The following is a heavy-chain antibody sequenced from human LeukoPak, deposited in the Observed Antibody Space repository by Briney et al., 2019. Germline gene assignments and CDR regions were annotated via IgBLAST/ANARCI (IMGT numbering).Heavy chain of an antibody. J-gene: IGHJ5*02. CDR2: IYYSGST. CDR1: GGSISSSSYY. Sequence: SETLSLTCTVSGGSISSSSYYWGWIRQPPGKGLEWIGSIYYSGSTYYNPSLKSRVTISVDTSKNQFSLKLSSVTAADTAVYYCTSIVEQQLAPLLSWFDPWGQGTLVTVSS. CDR3: TSIVEQQLAPLLSWFDP. D-gene: IGHD6-13*01. V-gene: IGHV4-39*07.